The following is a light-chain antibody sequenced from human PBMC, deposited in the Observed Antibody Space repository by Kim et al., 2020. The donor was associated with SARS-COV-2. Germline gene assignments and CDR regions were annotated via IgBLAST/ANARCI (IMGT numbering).Light chain of an antibody. V-gene: IGKV1-27*01. CDR2: AAS. J-gene: IGKJ1*01. CDR3: QKYDNAPCT. Sequence: ASVGDRFTITFRASQDISNYLAWFQLKPGKAPQLLIYAASALQPGVPSRFSGSGSGTDFTLTITSLQPEDVATYYCQKYDNAPCTFGQGTKVDIK. CDR1: QDISNY.